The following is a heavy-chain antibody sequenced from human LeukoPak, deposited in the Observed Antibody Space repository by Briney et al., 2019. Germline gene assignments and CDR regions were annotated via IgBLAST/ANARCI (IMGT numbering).Heavy chain of an antibody. CDR2: IYYSGST. J-gene: IGHJ4*02. Sequence: SETLSLTCTVSSGSINYYYWSWIRQPPGKGLEWIGYIYYSGSTNYNPSLRSRVTISVDTSKNQFSLNVRSVTAADTAVYYCAGGMAAAGLNYWGQGTLVTVSS. D-gene: IGHD6-13*01. CDR1: SGSINYYY. CDR3: AGGMAAAGLNY. V-gene: IGHV4-59*01.